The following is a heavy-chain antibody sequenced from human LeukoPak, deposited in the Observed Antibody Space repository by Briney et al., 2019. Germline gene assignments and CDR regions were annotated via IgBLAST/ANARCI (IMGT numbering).Heavy chain of an antibody. D-gene: IGHD2-15*01. J-gene: IGHJ4*02. CDR3: ARGGPRGVANFDY. CDR1: GLTFRNYG. Sequence: GGSLRPSCGASGLTFRNYGMHWVRQAPGKGLEWVAVIWYDGSNTYYADSVKGRFTISRDNYNDTLYLQMNSLRAEDTAMYYCARGGPRGVANFDYWGQGTLVTVSS. CDR2: IWYDGSNT. V-gene: IGHV3-33*01.